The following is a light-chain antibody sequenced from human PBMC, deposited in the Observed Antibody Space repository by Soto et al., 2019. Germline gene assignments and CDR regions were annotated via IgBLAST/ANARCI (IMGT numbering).Light chain of an antibody. CDR1: QSISDY. J-gene: IGKJ5*01. Sequence: EVVLTQSPATLYFSPGDRVTLSCRASQSISDYLAWYQQQPCQAPRLLIYDVSNRATGIPVRFSGSGSGTDFTLTISSLEPEDFAVYFCQQRSDWITFGQGTRLEIE. V-gene: IGKV3-11*01. CDR3: QQRSDWIT. CDR2: DVS.